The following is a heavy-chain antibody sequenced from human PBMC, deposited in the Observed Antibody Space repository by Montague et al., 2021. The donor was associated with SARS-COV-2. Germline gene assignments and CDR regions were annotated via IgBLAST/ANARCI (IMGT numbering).Heavy chain of an antibody. CDR1: GGSISPYY. CDR3: SGWGELYDSPYYYYAMDV. CDR2: TSYSGRT. J-gene: IGHJ6*02. V-gene: IGHV4-59*12. D-gene: IGHD3-3*01. Sequence: SETLSLTCTVSGGSISPYYWSWIRQSPGKGLECIGYTSYSGRTDYNPSLKSRVTISIDTSKNQFSLKLSSVTAAATAVYYCSGWGELYDSPYYYYAMDVWGQGTTVTVSS.